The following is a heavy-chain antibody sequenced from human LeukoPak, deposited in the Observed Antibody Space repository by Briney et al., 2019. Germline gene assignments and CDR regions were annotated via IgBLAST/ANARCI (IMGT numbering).Heavy chain of an antibody. J-gene: IGHJ4*02. CDR3: ARDFRGELPDY. CDR2: IIPIFGIP. D-gene: IGHD1-26*01. CDR1: GGTFSSYA. Sequence: SVKVSCKASGGTFSSYAISCVRQAPGQGLEWMGRIIPIFGIPNYAQKFQGRVTITTDISTSTAYMELSSLRSEDTAVYYCARDFRGELPDYWGQGTLVTVSS. V-gene: IGHV1-69*04.